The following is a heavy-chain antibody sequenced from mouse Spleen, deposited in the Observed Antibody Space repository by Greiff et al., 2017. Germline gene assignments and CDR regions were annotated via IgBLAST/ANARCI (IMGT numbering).Heavy chain of an antibody. CDR3: ARNYDGYYDWYFDV. Sequence: VMLVESGPGLVAPSQSLSITCTVSGFSLTSYAISWVRQPPGKGLEWLGVIWTGGGTNYNSALKSRLSISKDNSKSQVFLKMNSLQTDDTARYYCARNYDGYYDWYFDVWGAGTTVTVSS. J-gene: IGHJ1*01. CDR2: IWTGGGT. D-gene: IGHD2-3*01. V-gene: IGHV2-9-1*01. CDR1: GFSLTSYA.